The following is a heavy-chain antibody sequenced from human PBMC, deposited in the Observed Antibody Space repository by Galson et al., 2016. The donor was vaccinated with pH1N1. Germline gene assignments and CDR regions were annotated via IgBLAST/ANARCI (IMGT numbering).Heavy chain of an antibody. CDR1: GSNLSELS. Sequence: SVKVSCKVSGSNLSELSMHWVRQAPGKGLEWMGGFDPENDEIVYAQKFQGGVTMAEDTSTDTAYMDLNSLRTDDTAVYYCATMDYGGNGYYWGQGTLVLVSS. CDR2: FDPENDEI. V-gene: IGHV1-24*01. J-gene: IGHJ4*02. CDR3: ATMDYGGNGYY. D-gene: IGHD4-23*01.